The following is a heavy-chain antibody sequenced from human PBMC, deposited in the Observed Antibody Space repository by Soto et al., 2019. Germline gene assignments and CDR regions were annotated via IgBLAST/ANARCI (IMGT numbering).Heavy chain of an antibody. Sequence: ASVKVSCKASGYTFTSYGISWVRQAPGQGLEWMGWISAYNGNTNYAQKLQGRVTMTADKSTSTAYMELSSLRSEDTAVYYCAVSWYYDSSGRFIWGQGTMVTVSS. D-gene: IGHD3-22*01. CDR2: ISAYNGNT. V-gene: IGHV1-18*01. CDR1: GYTFTSYG. CDR3: AVSWYYDSSGRFI. J-gene: IGHJ3*02.